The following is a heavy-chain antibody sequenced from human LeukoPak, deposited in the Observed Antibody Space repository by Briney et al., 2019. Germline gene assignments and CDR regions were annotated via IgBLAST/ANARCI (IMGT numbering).Heavy chain of an antibody. Sequence: GGSLRLSCAASGFTFNNYVMTWVRQAPGKGLEWVSSLSGSGDATYYADSVKGRFTISRDNSKNTLYLQMNSLRAEDTAVYYCAKKLRRSWGNYDYWGQGTLVTVSS. CDR3: AKKLRRSWGNYDY. J-gene: IGHJ4*02. D-gene: IGHD3-16*01. CDR1: GFTFNNYV. CDR2: LSGSGDAT. V-gene: IGHV3-23*01.